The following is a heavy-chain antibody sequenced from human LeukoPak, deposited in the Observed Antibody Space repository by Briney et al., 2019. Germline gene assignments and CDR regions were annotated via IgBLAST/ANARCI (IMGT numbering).Heavy chain of an antibody. V-gene: IGHV3-53*01. Sequence: GGSLRLSCAASGFTVSSNYMIWVRQAPGKGLEWVSVIYVGGSTYYADSVKGRFTISRDNSKNTLYLQMNSLRAEDTAVYYCARARDYVFDYWGQGTLVTVSS. CDR1: GFTVSSNY. CDR3: ARARDYVFDY. CDR2: IYVGGST. D-gene: IGHD4-17*01. J-gene: IGHJ4*02.